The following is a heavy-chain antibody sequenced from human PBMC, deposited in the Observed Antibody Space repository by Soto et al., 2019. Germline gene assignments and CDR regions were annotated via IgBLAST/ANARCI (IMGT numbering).Heavy chain of an antibody. CDR2: IIPVFGTP. V-gene: IGHV1-69*12. Sequence: QVQLVQSGAEVKKPGSSVKVSCKASGGSLSNYGISWVRQAPGQGLEWMGAIIPVFGTPNYAQKFQDRVTITADESTTTVYREVRSLTCEDTAVYYCARGDATKIVVTTYYGMDVWGQGTTVTVSS. CDR3: ARGDATKIVVTTYYGMDV. CDR1: GGSLSNYG. J-gene: IGHJ6*02. D-gene: IGHD3-22*01.